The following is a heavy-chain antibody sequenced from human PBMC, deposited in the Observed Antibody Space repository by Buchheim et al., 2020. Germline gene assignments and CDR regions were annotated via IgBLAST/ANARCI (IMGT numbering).Heavy chain of an antibody. CDR3: ARDTYYYASGKEGYYYGMDV. D-gene: IGHD3-10*01. CDR2: VYYSGNT. V-gene: IGHV4-31*03. Sequence: QVQLQESGPGLVKPSQTLSLTCTVSGGSISSGGYYWSWIRQHPGEGLEWIGYVYYSGNTYYNPSLKSRVTISVDTSKNQFSLKLNSVTAADTAVYYCARDTYYYASGKEGYYYGMDVWGQGTT. J-gene: IGHJ6*02. CDR1: GGSISSGGYY.